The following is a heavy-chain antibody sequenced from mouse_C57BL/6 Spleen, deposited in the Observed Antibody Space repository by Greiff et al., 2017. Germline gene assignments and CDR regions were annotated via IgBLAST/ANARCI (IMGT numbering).Heavy chain of an antibody. CDR3: ARGITTVGYFDV. CDR2: IWSGGST. CDR1: GFSLTSYG. Sequence: VKLVESGPGLVQPSQSLSITCTVSGFSLTSYGVHWVRQSPGKGLAWLGVIWSGGSTDYNAAFISRLSLSKDNSTSQVFFKMNRLQADDTAIYYCARGITTVGYFDVWGTGTTVTVSS. D-gene: IGHD1-1*01. J-gene: IGHJ1*03. V-gene: IGHV2-2*01.